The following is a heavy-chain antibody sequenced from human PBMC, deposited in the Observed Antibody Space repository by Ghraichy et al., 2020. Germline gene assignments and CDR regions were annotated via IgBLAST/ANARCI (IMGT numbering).Heavy chain of an antibody. V-gene: IGHV3-30*04. J-gene: IGHJ4*02. CDR1: GFTFSSYA. CDR2: ISYDGSNE. Sequence: SLRLSCAASGFTFSSYAMHWVRQAPGEGLEWVAVISYDGSNEYYADSVKGRFTISRDNSKNTLYLQMNSLRAEDTAVYNCARGFGIGVDIVDYWGQGTLVTVSS. CDR3: ARGFGIGVDIVDY. D-gene: IGHD6-19*01.